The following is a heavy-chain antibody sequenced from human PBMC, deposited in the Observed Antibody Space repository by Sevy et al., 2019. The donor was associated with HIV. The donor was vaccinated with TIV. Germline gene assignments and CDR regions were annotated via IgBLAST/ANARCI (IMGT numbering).Heavy chain of an antibody. CDR2: FDPKDDET. D-gene: IGHD3-22*01. V-gene: IGHV1-24*01. CDR1: GYSVIEFS. CDR3: ATTKDYYDSSGYPFDY. Sequence: ASVKVSCKVSGYSVIEFSMHWVRQAPGKGLEWMGTFDPKDDETIYAQKIQGRVTMTEDTSTDTAYMELSSLRSEDTAVYYCATTKDYYDSSGYPFDYWGQGTLVTVSS. J-gene: IGHJ4*02.